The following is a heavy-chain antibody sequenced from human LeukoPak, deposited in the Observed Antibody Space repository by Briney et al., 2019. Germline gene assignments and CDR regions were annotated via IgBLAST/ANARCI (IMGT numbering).Heavy chain of an antibody. CDR2: IYYSGIT. CDR3: ARGIKKYYYDSSGYLNWFDP. CDR1: GGSISNYY. J-gene: IGHJ5*02. Sequence: SETLSLTCTVSGGSISNYYWSWIRQPPGKGLEWIAYIYYSGITNYNPSLKSRVTISVNTSKNQFSLKLSSVTAADTAVYYCARGIKKYYYDSSGYLNWFDPWGQGTLVTVSS. D-gene: IGHD3-22*01. V-gene: IGHV4-59*12.